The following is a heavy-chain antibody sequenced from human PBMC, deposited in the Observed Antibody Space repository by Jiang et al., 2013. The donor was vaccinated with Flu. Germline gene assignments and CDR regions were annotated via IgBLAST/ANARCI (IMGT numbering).Heavy chain of an antibody. Sequence: GLVTAGGSLRLSCEASDFTFNTYTMNWVRQAPGKGLEWVSSISITSKYIYYGASVKGRFTISRDNARNLLFLQMDSLRVEDTAVYYCAREKPDRTYVHSYGMDVWGQGTTVTVSS. V-gene: IGHV3-21*01. CDR3: AREKPDRTYVHSYGMDV. CDR1: DFTFNTYT. J-gene: IGHJ6*02. CDR2: ISITSKYI. D-gene: IGHD3-16*01.